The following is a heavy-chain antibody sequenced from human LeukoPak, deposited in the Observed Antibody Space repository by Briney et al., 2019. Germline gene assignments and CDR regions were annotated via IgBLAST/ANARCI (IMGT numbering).Heavy chain of an antibody. J-gene: IGHJ4*02. Sequence: GGSLRLSCAASGFTFSRYEMNWVRQAPGKGLEWVSYISRSGDTIYFADSVKGRFTISRDNAKNSLYLQMSGLRAEGTAVYYCARDYASDYWGQGTLVTVSS. V-gene: IGHV3-48*03. CDR2: ISRSGDTI. CDR1: GFTFSRYE. D-gene: IGHD3-10*01. CDR3: ARDYASDY.